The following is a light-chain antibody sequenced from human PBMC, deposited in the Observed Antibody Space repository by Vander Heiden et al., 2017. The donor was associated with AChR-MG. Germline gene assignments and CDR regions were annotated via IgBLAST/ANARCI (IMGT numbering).Light chain of an antibody. V-gene: IGLV1-40*01. CDR2: DTD. Sequence: QPAMTQPPSVSGATGQRVPISCTGSSYNIGTGYEVHWYQVLPGTVPELLIYDTDKRPSGFPERFSGSKSGTSASLAIAGLQAEDEADYYCQSCDSGLTGVIFGGGTKLTV. CDR1: SYNIGTGYE. CDR3: QSCDSGLTGVI. J-gene: IGLJ2*01.